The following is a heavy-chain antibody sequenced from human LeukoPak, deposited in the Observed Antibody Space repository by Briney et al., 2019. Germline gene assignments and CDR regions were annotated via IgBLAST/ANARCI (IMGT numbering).Heavy chain of an antibody. J-gene: IGHJ4*02. Sequence: GGSLRLSCAASGFTFSSYSMNWVRQAPGKGLVWVSRINTDGSSTSYADSVKGRFTISRDNAKNTLYLQMNSLRAEDTAVYYCANTIDSALDYWGQGTLVTVSS. CDR1: GFTFSSYS. CDR2: INTDGSST. V-gene: IGHV3-74*01. D-gene: IGHD3-10*01. CDR3: ANTIDSALDY.